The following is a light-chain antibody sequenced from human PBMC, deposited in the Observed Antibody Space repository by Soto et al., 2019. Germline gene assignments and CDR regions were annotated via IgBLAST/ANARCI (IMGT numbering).Light chain of an antibody. Sequence: QSVLTQPPSVSAAPGQKVTISCSGSSSNIGNNYVSWYQQLPGAAPRLLIYDDDERPSGIPDRFSGSKSGTSATLAITGLQTGDEADYYCGTWDSSLSAGQIGEGTQQTVL. J-gene: IGLJ2*01. V-gene: IGLV1-51*01. CDR3: GTWDSSLSAGQ. CDR2: DDD. CDR1: SSNIGNNY.